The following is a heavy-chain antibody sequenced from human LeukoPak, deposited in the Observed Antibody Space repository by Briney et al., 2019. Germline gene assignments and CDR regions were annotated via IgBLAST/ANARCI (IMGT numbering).Heavy chain of an antibody. V-gene: IGHV4-34*01. CDR1: GGSFSGYY. J-gene: IGHJ6*04. CDR3: ARARRLLYGMDV. CDR2: INHSGST. D-gene: IGHD5-24*01. Sequence: SETLSLTCAVYGGSFSGYYWSWIRQPPGKGLEWIGEINHSGSTNYNPSLKSRVIISVDTSKNQFSLKLSSVTAADTAVYYCARARRLLYGMDVWGKGTTVTVSS.